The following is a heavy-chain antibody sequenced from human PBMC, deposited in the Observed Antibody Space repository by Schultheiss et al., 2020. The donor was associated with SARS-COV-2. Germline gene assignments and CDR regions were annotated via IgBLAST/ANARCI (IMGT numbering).Heavy chain of an antibody. J-gene: IGHJ4*02. CDR3: ARGGYYGSGSYYDY. Sequence: SQTLSLTCTVSGGSVSSGSYYWSWIRQPPGKGLEWIGYIYYSGSTNYNPSLKSRVTISVDTSKNQFSLKLSSVTAADTAVYYCARGGYYGSGSYYDYWGQGTLVTVSS. CDR1: GGSVSSGSYY. V-gene: IGHV4-61*01. D-gene: IGHD3-10*01. CDR2: IYYSGST.